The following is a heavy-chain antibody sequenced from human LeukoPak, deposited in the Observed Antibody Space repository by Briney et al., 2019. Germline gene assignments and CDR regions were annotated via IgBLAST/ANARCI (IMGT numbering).Heavy chain of an antibody. D-gene: IGHD6-19*01. CDR3: ARDRHSSGWTHLDY. Sequence: PSETLSLTCIVSGDSISRYYWSWIRQPPGKGLEWIGYIYYSGSTNYNPSLKSRVTISVDTSKNQFSLKVNSVTAADTAVYYCARDRHSSGWTHLDYWGQGTLVTVSS. CDR1: GDSISRYY. J-gene: IGHJ4*02. CDR2: IYYSGST. V-gene: IGHV4-59*01.